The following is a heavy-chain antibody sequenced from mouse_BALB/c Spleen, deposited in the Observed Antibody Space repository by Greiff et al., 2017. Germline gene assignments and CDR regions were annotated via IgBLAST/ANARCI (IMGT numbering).Heavy chain of an antibody. CDR2: IDPANGNT. CDR3: ARPHRYGFDY. Sequence: DVKLQESGAELVKPGASVKLSCTASGFNIKDTYMHWVKQRPEQGLEWIGRIDPANGNTKYDPKFQGKATIPADTSSNTAYLQLSSLTSEDTAVYYCARPHRYGFDYWGQGTTLTVSS. CDR1: GFNIKDTY. D-gene: IGHD2-14*01. J-gene: IGHJ2*01. V-gene: IGHV14-3*02.